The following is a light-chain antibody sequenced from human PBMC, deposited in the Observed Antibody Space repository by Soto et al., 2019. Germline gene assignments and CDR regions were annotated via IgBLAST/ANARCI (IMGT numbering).Light chain of an antibody. J-gene: IGLJ1*01. CDR3: CSYVGSYSYV. V-gene: IGLV2-11*01. Sequence: QSALTQPRSVSGSPGQSVTVSCIGTSSDVGGYNSVSWYQEHPGKAPKLMIYDVIKRPSGVPDRFSGSKSGNTASLTISVLLAEDEADYYCCSYVGSYSYVFGTGTKVTVL. CDR2: DVI. CDR1: SSDVGGYNS.